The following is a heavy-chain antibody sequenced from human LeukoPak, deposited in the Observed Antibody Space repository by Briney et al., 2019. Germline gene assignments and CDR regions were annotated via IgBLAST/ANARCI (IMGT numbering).Heavy chain of an antibody. CDR2: ISSSSSYI. Sequence: GGSLRLSCAASGFTFSIYSMNWVRQAPGKGLEWVSSISSSSSYIYYADSVKGRFTISRDNAKNSLYLQMNSLRAEDTAVYYCARDYYDSSGFGWFDPWGQGTLVTVSS. CDR1: GFTFSIYS. J-gene: IGHJ5*02. D-gene: IGHD3-22*01. V-gene: IGHV3-21*01. CDR3: ARDYYDSSGFGWFDP.